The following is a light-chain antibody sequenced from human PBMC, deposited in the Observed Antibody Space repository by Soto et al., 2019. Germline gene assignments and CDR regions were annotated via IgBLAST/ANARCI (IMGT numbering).Light chain of an antibody. CDR3: ALYMGSGIYV. CDR1: SGSVSTSYY. V-gene: IGLV8-61*01. Sequence: QAVVTQEPSFSVSPGGTVTLTCGLSSGSVSTSYYPSWYQQTPGQPPRTLMYSTNTRSSGVPDRFSGSILGNKAALTITGAQADDECEYYCALYMGSGIYVFGGGTKLTVL. J-gene: IGLJ2*01. CDR2: STN.